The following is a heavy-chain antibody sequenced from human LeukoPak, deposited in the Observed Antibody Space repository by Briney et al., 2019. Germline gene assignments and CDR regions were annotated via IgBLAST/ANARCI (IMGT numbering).Heavy chain of an antibody. Sequence: GGSLRLSCAAPGFTFSSYSMNWVRQAPGKGLEWVSYISSSSSTIYYADSVKGRFTISRDNAKNSLYLQMNSLRAEDTAVYYCARDPPRYDFWSGYPYFDYWGQGTLVTVSS. V-gene: IGHV3-48*01. CDR3: ARDPPRYDFWSGYPYFDY. CDR1: GFTFSSYS. CDR2: ISSSSSTI. D-gene: IGHD3-3*01. J-gene: IGHJ4*02.